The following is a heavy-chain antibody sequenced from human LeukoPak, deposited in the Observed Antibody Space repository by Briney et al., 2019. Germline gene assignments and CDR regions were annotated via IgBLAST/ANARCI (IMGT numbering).Heavy chain of an antibody. Sequence: SETLSLTCAVDGGSFSGYYWSWIRQPPGKGLEWIGEINHSGSTNYNPSLKSRVTISVDTSKNQFSLKLSSVTAADTAVYYCALGYCSSTSCVRAFDIWGQGTMVTVSS. D-gene: IGHD2-2*01. CDR1: GGSFSGYY. V-gene: IGHV4-34*01. CDR3: ALGYCSSTSCVRAFDI. J-gene: IGHJ3*02. CDR2: INHSGST.